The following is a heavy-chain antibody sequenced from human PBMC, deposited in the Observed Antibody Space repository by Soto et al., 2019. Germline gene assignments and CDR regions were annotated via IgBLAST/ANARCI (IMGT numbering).Heavy chain of an antibody. CDR1: GYTFTSYG. CDR3: ARRSLRYFDWLEIDI. D-gene: IGHD3-9*01. J-gene: IGHJ3*02. CDR2: ISAYNGNT. V-gene: IGHV1-18*01. Sequence: ASVKVSCKASGYTFTSYGISWVRQAPGQGLEWMGWISAYNGNTKYAQKLQGRVTMTTDTSTSTAYMELRSLRSEDTAVYYCARRSLRYFDWLEIDIWGQGTMVT.